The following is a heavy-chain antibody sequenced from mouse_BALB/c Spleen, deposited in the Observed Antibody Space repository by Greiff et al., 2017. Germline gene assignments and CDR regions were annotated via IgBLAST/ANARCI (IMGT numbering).Heavy chain of an antibody. CDR1: GYTFTDYN. J-gene: IGHJ4*01. V-gene: IGHV1S29*02. CDR3: ARDYYDHYYAMDY. D-gene: IGHD2-4*01. Sequence: VQLKESGPELVKPGASVKISCKASGYTFTDYNMHWVKQSHGKSLEWIGYIYPYNGGTGYNQKFKSKATLTVDNSSSTAYMELRSLTSEDSAVYYCARDYYDHYYAMDYWGQGTSVTVSS. CDR2: IYPYNGGT.